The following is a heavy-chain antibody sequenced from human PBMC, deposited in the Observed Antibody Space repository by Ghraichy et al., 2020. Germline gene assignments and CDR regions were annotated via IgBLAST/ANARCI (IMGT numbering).Heavy chain of an antibody. V-gene: IGHV4-59*01. J-gene: IGHJ2*01. D-gene: IGHD4-23*01. CDR2: IYYSGST. Sequence: SETLSLTCTVSGGSISSYYWSWIRQPPGKGLEWIGYIYYSGSTNYNPSLKSRVTISVDTSKNQFSLKLSSVTAADTAVYYCARKVTPWYFDLWGRGTLVTVSS. CDR3: ARKVTPWYFDL. CDR1: GGSISSYY.